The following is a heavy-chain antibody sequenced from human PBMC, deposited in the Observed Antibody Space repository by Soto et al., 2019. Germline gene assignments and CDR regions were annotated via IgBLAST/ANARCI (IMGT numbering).Heavy chain of an antibody. D-gene: IGHD3-22*01. J-gene: IGHJ6*02. CDR1: GYNFNIYG. CDR2: IIPIFGTA. CDR3: ARFSFSDSSSHHPVSYGMDV. Sequence: ASVKVSCKASGYNFNIYGINWVRQARGQGLEWMGGIIPIFGTANYAQKFQGRVTITADESTSTAYMELSSLRSEDTAVYYCARFSFSDSSSHHPVSYGMDVWGQGTTVTFSS. V-gene: IGHV1-69*01.